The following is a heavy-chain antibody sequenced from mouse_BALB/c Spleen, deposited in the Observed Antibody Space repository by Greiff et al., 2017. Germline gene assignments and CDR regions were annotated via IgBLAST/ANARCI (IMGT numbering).Heavy chain of an antibody. J-gene: IGHJ4*01. CDR2: INPDSSTI. Sequence: EVKLLESGGGLVQPGGSLKLSCAASGFDFSRYWMSWVRQAPGKGLEWIGEINPDSSTINYTPSLKDKFIISRDNAKNTLYLQMSKVRSEDTALYYCARHGYGNYRAYAMDYWGQGTSVTVSS. CDR1: GFDFSRYW. D-gene: IGHD2-10*02. CDR3: ARHGYGNYRAYAMDY. V-gene: IGHV4-1*02.